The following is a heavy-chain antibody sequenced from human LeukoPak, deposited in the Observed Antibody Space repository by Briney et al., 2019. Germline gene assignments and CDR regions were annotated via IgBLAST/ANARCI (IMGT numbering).Heavy chain of an antibody. CDR1: GGSINSYY. CDR2: IHYSGGT. D-gene: IGHD6-13*01. CDR3: ARGLYSSTWPDI. V-gene: IGHV4-59*08. Sequence: PSETLSLTRTVSGGSINSYYWSWIRQPPGKGREWIGYIHYSGGTKYNPSLKSRVIMLMDTSKNQLSLRVSPVTAADTAVYYCARGLYSSTWPDIWGQGTLVTVSS. J-gene: IGHJ4*02.